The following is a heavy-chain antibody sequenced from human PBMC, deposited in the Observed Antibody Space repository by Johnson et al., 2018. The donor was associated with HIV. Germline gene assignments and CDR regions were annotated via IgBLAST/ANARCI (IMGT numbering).Heavy chain of an antibody. CDR3: ARVGSGELLDGFDI. J-gene: IGHJ3*02. D-gene: IGHD3-10*01. CDR1: GFTVSSYD. CDR2: IGTAGDT. Sequence: VQLVESGGGLVHPGGSLRLSCAPSGFTVSSYDMHWVRQSTGKGLEWVSAIGTAGDTYYPGSVKGRFTISRENAKNSLYLQMNSLRAGDTAMYYCARVGSGELLDGFDIWGQGTMVTVSS. V-gene: IGHV3-13*01.